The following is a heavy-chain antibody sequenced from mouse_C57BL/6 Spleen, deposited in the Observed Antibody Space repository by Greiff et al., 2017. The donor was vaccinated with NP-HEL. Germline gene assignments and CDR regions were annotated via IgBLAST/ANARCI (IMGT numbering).Heavy chain of an antibody. V-gene: IGHV2-6*03. D-gene: IGHD4-1*01. CDR1: GFSLTSYG. CDR2: IWSDGST. J-gene: IGHJ4*01. CDR3: ARPLTGSYAMDY. Sequence: VQGVESGPGLVAPSQCLSITCTVSGFSLTSYGVHWVRQPPGKGLEWLVVIWSDGSTTYNSALKSRLSISKDNSKSQVFLKMNSLQTDDTAMYYCARPLTGSYAMDYWGQGTSVTVSS.